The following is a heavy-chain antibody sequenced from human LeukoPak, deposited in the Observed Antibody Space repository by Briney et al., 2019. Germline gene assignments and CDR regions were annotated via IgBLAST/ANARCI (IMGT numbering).Heavy chain of an antibody. CDR3: ARERRGNTILAI. J-gene: IGHJ3*02. V-gene: IGHV1-46*01. CDR1: GYTFTTYY. D-gene: IGHD3-3*01. CDR2: INPSSGST. Sequence: ASVKVSCKASGYTFTTYYIHWVRQAPGQGLEWMGVINPSSGSTSYAQKFQGRVTVTRDTSTSTVYMELSSLRSEDTAVYYCARERRGNTILAIWGQGTMVTVSS.